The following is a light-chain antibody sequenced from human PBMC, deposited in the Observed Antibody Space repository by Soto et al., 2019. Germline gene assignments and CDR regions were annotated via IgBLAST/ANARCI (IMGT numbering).Light chain of an antibody. CDR2: GVT. Sequence: QSVLTQPASVSGSPGQSITISCTGTSIDVGGYNYVSWYQQHPGKAPKLMIYGVTNRPSGVSNRFSGSKSGNTASLTISGLQPEDEADYYCTSYIHRRTLVVFGGGTQLTVL. V-gene: IGLV2-14*01. CDR1: SIDVGGYNY. CDR3: TSYIHRRTLVV. J-gene: IGLJ2*01.